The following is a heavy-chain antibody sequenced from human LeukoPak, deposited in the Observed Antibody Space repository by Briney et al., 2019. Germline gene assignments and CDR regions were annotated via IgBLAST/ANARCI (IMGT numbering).Heavy chain of an antibody. J-gene: IGHJ4*02. CDR2: ISGSGGST. D-gene: IGHD5-18*01. CDR1: GFTFSSYA. Sequence: PGRSLRLSCAASGFTFSSYAMSWVRQAPGKGLERVSAISGSGGSTYYADSVKGRFTISRDNSKNTLYLQMNSLRAEDTAVYYCARGRSYGPRPCDFWGQGTLITVSS. CDR3: ARGRSYGPRPCDF. V-gene: IGHV3-23*01.